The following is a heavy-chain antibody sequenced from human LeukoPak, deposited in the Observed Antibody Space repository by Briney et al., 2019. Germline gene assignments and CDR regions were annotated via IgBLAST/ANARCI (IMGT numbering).Heavy chain of an antibody. J-gene: IGHJ4*02. Sequence: GASVKVSCKASGGTFSSYAISWVRQAPGQGLEWMGSIIPILGIANYAQKFQGRVTITADKSTSTAYMELSSLRSEDTAVYYCATSEVGSVDLLHWGQGTLVTVSS. CDR1: GGTFSSYA. CDR2: IIPILGIA. D-gene: IGHD3-10*01. CDR3: ATSEVGSVDLLH. V-gene: IGHV1-69*04.